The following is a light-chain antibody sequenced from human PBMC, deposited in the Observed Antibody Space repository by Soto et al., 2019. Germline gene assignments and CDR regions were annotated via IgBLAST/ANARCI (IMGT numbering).Light chain of an antibody. Sequence: ERVMTQSPATLSVSPGERATLSCRASQSVSTSYLAWYQQKPGQAPRLLIYGASTRATGIPARFSGSGSGTDFTLTISSLRSEDFAVYYCQQYNNWLITFGQGTRLEIK. V-gene: IGKV3-15*01. CDR2: GAS. J-gene: IGKJ5*01. CDR1: QSVSTSY. CDR3: QQYNNWLIT.